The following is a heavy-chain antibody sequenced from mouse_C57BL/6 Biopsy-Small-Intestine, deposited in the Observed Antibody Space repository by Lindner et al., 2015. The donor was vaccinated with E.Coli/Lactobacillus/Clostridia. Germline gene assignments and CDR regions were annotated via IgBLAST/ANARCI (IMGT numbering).Heavy chain of an antibody. CDR1: DYTFTSQW. D-gene: IGHD2-1*01. CDR3: ARGGNSLPWFAY. J-gene: IGHJ3*01. Sequence: VQLQESGPELVRPGSSLKISCKAPDYTFTSQWIQWVRQRPGQGLEWIGEIFPGTGGSYYNKKFKDKATLTVDTSSSTAYIQLSSLTSEDSAVYFCARGGNSLPWFAYWGQGTLVTVSA. V-gene: IGHV1-56*01. CDR2: IFPGTGGS.